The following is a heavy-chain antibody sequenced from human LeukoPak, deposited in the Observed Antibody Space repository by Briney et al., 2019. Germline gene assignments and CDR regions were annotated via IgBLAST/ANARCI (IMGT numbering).Heavy chain of an antibody. CDR2: VVGSDGST. D-gene: IGHD1-26*01. Sequence: GGSLRLSCAASGFTFSSYAMSWVRQAPGKGLEWVSAVVGSDGSTFYADSVKRRFTISRDNSKSTLFLQMNSLRAEDTAVYYCAKRALSGQHYFDYWGQGTLVTVSS. CDR1: GFTFSSYA. V-gene: IGHV3-23*01. CDR3: AKRALSGQHYFDY. J-gene: IGHJ4*02.